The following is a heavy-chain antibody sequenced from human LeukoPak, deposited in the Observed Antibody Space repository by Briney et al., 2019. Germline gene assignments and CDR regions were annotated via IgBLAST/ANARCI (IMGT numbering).Heavy chain of an antibody. CDR1: GASISDYY. D-gene: IGHD2-2*01. J-gene: IGHJ5*02. CDR2: TYHSGST. CDR3: ARRRGTCSTARCYGFDT. V-gene: IGHV4-59*08. Sequence: SETLSLTCTVSGASISDYYWSWIRQPPGKGLGWIAYTYHSGSTKYNPSLRGRVTVSLDTSENQFSLRLNSVTASDTAVYYCARRRGTCSTARCYGFDTWGQGTKVTVSS.